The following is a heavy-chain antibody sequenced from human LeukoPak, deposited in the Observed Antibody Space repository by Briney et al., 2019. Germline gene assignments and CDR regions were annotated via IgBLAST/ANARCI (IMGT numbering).Heavy chain of an antibody. Sequence: GGSLRLSCAASGFTVSSNYMSWVRQAPGKGLEWVSVIYSGGSTYYADSVKGRFTISRDNSKNTLYLQMNSLKTEDTAVYYCTTVGLSEWLLCDYRGQGTLVTVSS. CDR3: TTVGLSEWLLCDY. D-gene: IGHD3-3*01. J-gene: IGHJ4*02. CDR1: GFTVSSNY. CDR2: IYSGGST. V-gene: IGHV3-66*01.